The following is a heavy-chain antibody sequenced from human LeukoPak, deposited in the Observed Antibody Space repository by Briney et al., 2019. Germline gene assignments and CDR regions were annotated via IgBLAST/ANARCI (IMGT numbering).Heavy chain of an antibody. J-gene: IGHJ5*02. Sequence: SETLSLTCAVYGGSFSGYYWSWIRQPPGKGLEWIGEIIHSGSTNYNPSLKSRVTISVDTSKNQFSLKLSSVTAADTAVYYCARGPPDFWSGYYWTWGQGTLVTASS. V-gene: IGHV4-34*12. CDR3: ARGPPDFWSGYYWT. CDR2: IIHSGST. D-gene: IGHD3-3*01. CDR1: GGSFSGYY.